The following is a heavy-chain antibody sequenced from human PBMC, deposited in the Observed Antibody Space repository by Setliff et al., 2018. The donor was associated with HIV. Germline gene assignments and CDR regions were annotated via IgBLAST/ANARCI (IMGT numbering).Heavy chain of an antibody. CDR3: ARSVLSTVTVFDY. CDR1: GDSISSHY. Sequence: SETLSLTCTVSGDSISSHYWNWIRQPPGRGLEWIGYISSSGSTNYSPSLKSRVAMSMVASKNQFSLRLSSLTAADTAVYYCARSVLSTVTVFDYWGQGSLVTV. V-gene: IGHV4-59*11. CDR2: ISSSGST. D-gene: IGHD4-17*01. J-gene: IGHJ4*02.